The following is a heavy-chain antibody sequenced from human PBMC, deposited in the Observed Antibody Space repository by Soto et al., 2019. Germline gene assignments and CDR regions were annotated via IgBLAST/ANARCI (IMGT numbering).Heavy chain of an antibody. CDR2: IYYSGST. J-gene: IGHJ3*02. V-gene: IGHV4-30-4*01. CDR3: ARVERSIVGDDFDI. D-gene: IGHD3-22*01. Sequence: PSETLSLTCTVSGGSISSGDYYWSWIRQPPGKGLEWIGYIYYSGSTYYNPSLKSRVTISVDTSKNQFSLKLSSVTAADTAVYYCARVERSIVGDDFDIWGQGTMVTVSS. CDR1: GGSISSGDYY.